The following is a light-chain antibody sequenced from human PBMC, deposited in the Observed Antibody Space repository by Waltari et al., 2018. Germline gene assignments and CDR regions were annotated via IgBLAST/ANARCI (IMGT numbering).Light chain of an antibody. V-gene: IGKV3-11*01. Sequence: EIVLTQSPATLSLSPGERATLSCRASQSVSSYLAWYQQRPGQTPRLLIYDASNRATGSPARFSGSGSGTDFTLTISSLEPEDFAVYYCQQRSKWPITFGQGTRLEIK. CDR1: QSVSSY. CDR2: DAS. J-gene: IGKJ5*01. CDR3: QQRSKWPIT.